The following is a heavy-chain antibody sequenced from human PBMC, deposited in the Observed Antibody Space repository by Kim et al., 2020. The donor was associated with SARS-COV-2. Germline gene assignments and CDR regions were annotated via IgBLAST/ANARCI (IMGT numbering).Heavy chain of an antibody. V-gene: IGHV3-30-3*01. CDR1: GFTFSSYA. CDR3: ARGYDILTGSTTRSFDY. D-gene: IGHD3-9*01. J-gene: IGHJ4*02. CDR2: ISYDGSNK. Sequence: GGSLRLSCAASGFTFSSYAMHWVRQAPGKGLEWVAVISYDGSNKYYADSVKGRFTISRDNSKNTLYLQMNSLRAEDTAVYYCARGYDILTGSTTRSFDYWGQGTLVTVSS.